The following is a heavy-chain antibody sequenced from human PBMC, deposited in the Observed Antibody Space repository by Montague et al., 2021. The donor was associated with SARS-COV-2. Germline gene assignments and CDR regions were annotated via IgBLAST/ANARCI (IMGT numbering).Heavy chain of an antibody. CDR3: ARHGRFSVIVNTPRGAFDI. D-gene: IGHD3-22*01. Sequence: SETLSLTCTVSGGSMNSYYWSWIRQAPGKGLEWIGWIYYSGSSYSHPSLKSRVTISVDTSKNQFSLRLSSVTAADTAVYYCARHGRFSVIVNTPRGAFDIWGQGTMVTVSS. CDR2: IYYSGSS. CDR1: GGSMNSYY. J-gene: IGHJ3*02. V-gene: IGHV4-59*08.